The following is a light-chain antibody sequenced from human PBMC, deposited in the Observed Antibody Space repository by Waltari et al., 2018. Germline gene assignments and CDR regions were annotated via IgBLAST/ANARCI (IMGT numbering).Light chain of an antibody. CDR2: GAS. V-gene: IGKV3-20*01. CDR1: QSISRA. J-gene: IGKJ1*01. Sequence: EVVLTQSPGTLSLSPGERATLSCRASQSISRALTWYKQKPGQAPRLLTYGASPRATGIPDRFIGSGSGTDFSLTISRLDPDDFAVYYCQNYVRLPGTFGQGTTVEIK. CDR3: QNYVRLPGT.